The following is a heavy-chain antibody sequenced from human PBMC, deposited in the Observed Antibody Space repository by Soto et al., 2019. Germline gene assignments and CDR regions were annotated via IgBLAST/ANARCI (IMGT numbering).Heavy chain of an antibody. CDR3: AHKSKTRVVVVPAASEGGWFDP. J-gene: IGHJ5*02. CDR1: GFSLSTSGVG. CDR2: IYWNDDK. Sequence: QITLKESGPTLVKPTQTLTLTCTFSGFSLSTSGVGVGWIRQPPGKALEWLALIYWNDDKRYSPPLKSRLTITKTTSNNQVVVTMTDMDPVNTATYYCAHKSKTRVVVVPAASEGGWFDPWGQGTLVTVSS. D-gene: IGHD2-2*01. V-gene: IGHV2-5*01.